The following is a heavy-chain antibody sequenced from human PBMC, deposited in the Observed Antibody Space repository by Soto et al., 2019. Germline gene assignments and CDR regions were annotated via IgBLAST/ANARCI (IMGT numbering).Heavy chain of an antibody. J-gene: IGHJ4*02. V-gene: IGHV5-51*01. CDR3: ARLSGSTVTKTALDY. CDR1: GYSFTSYW. Sequence: GESLKISCKGSGYSFTSYWIGWVRQMPGKGLEWMGIIYPGDSDTRYSPSFQGQVTISADKSISTAYLQWSSLKASDTAMYYCARLSGSTVTKTALDYWGQGTLVTVSS. D-gene: IGHD4-17*01. CDR2: IYPGDSDT.